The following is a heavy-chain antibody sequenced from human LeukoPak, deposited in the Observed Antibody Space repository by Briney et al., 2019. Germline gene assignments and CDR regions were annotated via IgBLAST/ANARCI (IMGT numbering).Heavy chain of an antibody. D-gene: IGHD3-10*01. CDR3: AKDGLVRGVPLYYFDY. Sequence: GGSLRLSCAASGFTFSSYAMSWVRQAPGKGLEWVAVISDDGRHNYYADPVKGRFTISRDNSKNTLYLQMNSLRAEDTAVYYCAKDGLVRGVPLYYFDYWGQGTLVTVSS. CDR2: ISDDGRHN. V-gene: IGHV3-30*04. J-gene: IGHJ4*02. CDR1: GFTFSSYA.